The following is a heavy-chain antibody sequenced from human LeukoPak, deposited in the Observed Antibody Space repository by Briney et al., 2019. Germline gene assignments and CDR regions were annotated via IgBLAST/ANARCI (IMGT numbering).Heavy chain of an antibody. V-gene: IGHV4-39*07. CDR3: ARASWIQLW. CDR2: IYYSRST. CDR1: GGSISSSSYY. D-gene: IGHD5-18*01. J-gene: IGHJ4*02. Sequence: SETLSLTCTVSGGSISSSSYYWGWIRQPPGKGLEWIGSIYYSRSTYYNPSLKSRVTISVDTSKNQFSLKLSSVTAADTAVYYCARASWIQLWWGQGTLVTVSS.